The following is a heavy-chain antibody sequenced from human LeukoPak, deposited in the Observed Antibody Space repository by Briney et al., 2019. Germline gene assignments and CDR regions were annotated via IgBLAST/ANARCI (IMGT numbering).Heavy chain of an antibody. V-gene: IGHV4-59*01. Sequence: SVTLSLTSTAYGVSISSYYWGWIRQPPGKGLVWIGNIYYSESTNYNLFLKSGVTITVETSKNQCSLKLSSSTAAATAVFYGARDAARFPPVAFDISGQGSMLTVSS. CDR2: IYYSEST. CDR1: GVSISSYY. CDR3: ARDAARFPPVAFDI. J-gene: IGHJ3*02. D-gene: IGHD3-3*01.